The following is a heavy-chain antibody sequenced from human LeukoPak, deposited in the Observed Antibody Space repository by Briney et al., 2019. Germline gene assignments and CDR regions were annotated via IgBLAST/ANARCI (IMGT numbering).Heavy chain of an antibody. V-gene: IGHV1-69*13. CDR1: GGTFSNYA. J-gene: IGHJ4*02. Sequence: SVKVSCKASGGTFSNYAISWVRQAPGQGLEWMGGISPIFGTANYAQKFQGRVTITADESTSTAYMELSSLRSEDTAVYYCARGGITMVRGVITPYYFDYWGPGTLVTVSS. CDR2: ISPIFGTA. D-gene: IGHD3-10*01. CDR3: ARGGITMVRGVITPYYFDY.